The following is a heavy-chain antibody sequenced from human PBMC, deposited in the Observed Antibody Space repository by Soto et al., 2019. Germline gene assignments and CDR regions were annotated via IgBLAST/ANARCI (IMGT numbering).Heavy chain of an antibody. Sequence: PGGSLRLSCAATGFMFGTYWMSWVRQAPGKGLEWVANIKHDGNEKYYADSVKGRFTISRDNAKNTLYLQMNSLGVEDTALYYCSYDTFGDKDFWGQGTPVTVSS. V-gene: IGHV3-7*01. D-gene: IGHD3-9*01. CDR1: GFMFGTYW. J-gene: IGHJ4*02. CDR2: IKHDGNEK. CDR3: SYDTFGDKDF.